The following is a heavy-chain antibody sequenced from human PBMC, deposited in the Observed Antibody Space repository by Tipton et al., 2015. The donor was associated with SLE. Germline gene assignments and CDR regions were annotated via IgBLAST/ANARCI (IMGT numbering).Heavy chain of an antibody. D-gene: IGHD6-13*01. Sequence: TLSLTCVVSGASITTEGYSWSWLRQPPGKGLEWIGYIFHTGSAYYNPSLRSRLTISLDRSNNQFSLKLSSMTAADTAVYHCARGDSSWSTFDYWGQGVLVTVSS. CDR3: ARGDSSWSTFDY. CDR2: IFHTGSA. V-gene: IGHV4-30-2*01. CDR1: GASITTEGYS. J-gene: IGHJ4*02.